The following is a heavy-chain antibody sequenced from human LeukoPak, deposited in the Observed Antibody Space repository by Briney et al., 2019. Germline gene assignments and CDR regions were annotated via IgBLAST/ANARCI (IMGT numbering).Heavy chain of an antibody. D-gene: IGHD2-2*01. V-gene: IGHV4-39*01. Sequence: SETLSLTCTVSGGSISSSSYYWGWIRQPPGKGLEGIGSIYYSGSTYYNPSLKSRVTISVYTSKNPFSLKLSSVTAADTAVYYCARPQEYCNSTSCYPLGWFAPWGQGTLVTVSS. CDR3: ARPQEYCNSTSCYPLGWFAP. J-gene: IGHJ5*02. CDR1: GGSISSSSYY. CDR2: IYYSGST.